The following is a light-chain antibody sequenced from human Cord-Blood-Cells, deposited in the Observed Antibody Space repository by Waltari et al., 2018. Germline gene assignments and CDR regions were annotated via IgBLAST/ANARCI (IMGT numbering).Light chain of an antibody. CDR1: RRDVGSYNL. CDR2: EVS. J-gene: IGLJ1*01. V-gene: IGLV2-23*02. Sequence: QSALTQPASVSGSPGQSLTISCPGTRRDVGSYNLVSWYQQHPGKAPKLMIYEVSKRPSGVSNRFSGSKSGNTASLTISGLQAEDEADYYCCSYAGSSTYVFGTGTKVTVL. CDR3: CSYAGSSTYV.